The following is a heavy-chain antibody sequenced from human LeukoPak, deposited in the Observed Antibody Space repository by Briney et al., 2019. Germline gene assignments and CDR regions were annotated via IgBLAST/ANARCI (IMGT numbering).Heavy chain of an antibody. CDR2: ISGSGGST. D-gene: IGHD1-1*01. Sequence: GGSLRLSCAASGFTFSSYGMSWVRQAPGKGLEWVSAISGSGGSTYYADSVKGRFTISRDNSKNTLSLQMNSLRAEDTAVYYCASADWNDGFGYWGQGTLVTVSS. V-gene: IGHV3-23*01. J-gene: IGHJ4*02. CDR3: ASADWNDGFGY. CDR1: GFTFSSYG.